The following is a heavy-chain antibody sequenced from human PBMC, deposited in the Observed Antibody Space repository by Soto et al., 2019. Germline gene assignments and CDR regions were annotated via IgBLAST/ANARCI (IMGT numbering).Heavy chain of an antibody. CDR3: ARDPRGGRYYETGGYYYTGGNWFDP. V-gene: IGHV1-2*02. CDR2: INPDNGAT. D-gene: IGHD3-22*01. J-gene: IGHJ5*02. Sequence: QVHLVQSGAEVKKPGASVRVSYKVSGWTFTAYYMLWVRQAPGQGLEWMGWINPDNGATKSPQKFEGRVTMTRDTSITTVYMEMSSLRSDDTAVYFCARDPRGGRYYETGGYYYTGGNWFDPWGQGTLVTVSS. CDR1: GWTFTAYY.